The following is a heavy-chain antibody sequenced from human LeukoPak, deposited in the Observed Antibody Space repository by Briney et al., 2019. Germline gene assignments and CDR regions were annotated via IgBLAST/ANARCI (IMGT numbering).Heavy chain of an antibody. D-gene: IGHD3-22*01. J-gene: IGHJ4*02. CDR1: GFTLSSYG. V-gene: IGHV3-30*02. CDR2: IRYDGSNK. CDR3: AKDETYYYDTSGGRFDY. Sequence: GGSLRLSCAASGFTLSSYGMHWVRQAPGKGLEWVAFIRYDGSNKYYADSVKGRFTISRDNSKNTLYLQMNSLRAEDTAVYYCAKDETYYYDTSGGRFDYWGQGTLVTVSS.